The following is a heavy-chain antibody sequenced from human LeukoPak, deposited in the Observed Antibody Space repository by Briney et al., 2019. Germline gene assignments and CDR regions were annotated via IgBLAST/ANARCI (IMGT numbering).Heavy chain of an antibody. J-gene: IGHJ4*02. D-gene: IGHD6-19*01. CDR2: IYSGGST. CDR3: ARSRRQWLDFDY. Sequence: GGSLRLSCAASGFTVSSNCMSWVRQAPGKGLEWVSVIYSGGSTYYADSVKGRFTISRDNSKNTLYLQMNSLRAEDTAVYYCARSRRQWLDFDYWGQGTLVTVSS. V-gene: IGHV3-53*01. CDR1: GFTVSSNC.